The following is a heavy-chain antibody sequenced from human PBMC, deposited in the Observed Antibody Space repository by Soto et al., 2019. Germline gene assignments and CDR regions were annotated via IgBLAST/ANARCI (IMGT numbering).Heavy chain of an antibody. CDR3: AREALYLGRNAFDI. Sequence: ASVKVSCKASGGTFSSYAISWVRQAPGQGLEWMGGIIPIFGTANYAQKFQGRVTITADESTSTAYMELSSLRSEDTAVYYCAREALYLGRNAFDIWRQGTMVTVSS. J-gene: IGHJ3*02. CDR2: IIPIFGTA. CDR1: GGTFSSYA. V-gene: IGHV1-69*13. D-gene: IGHD2-2*02.